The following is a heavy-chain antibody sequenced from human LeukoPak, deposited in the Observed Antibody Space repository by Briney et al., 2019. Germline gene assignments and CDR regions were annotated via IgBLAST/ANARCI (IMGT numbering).Heavy chain of an antibody. Sequence: PGRSLRLSCAASGXTFSSFWMSWVRQTPGKGLEWVANIKPDGSEKEYVDYLKGRFTISRDNAENSLYLQVNSPRVEDTAVYYCARFGVNYGMDVWGQGTTVTVSS. CDR1: GXTFSSFW. CDR2: IKPDGSEK. CDR3: ARFGVNYGMDV. J-gene: IGHJ6*02. D-gene: IGHD3-16*01. V-gene: IGHV3-7*04.